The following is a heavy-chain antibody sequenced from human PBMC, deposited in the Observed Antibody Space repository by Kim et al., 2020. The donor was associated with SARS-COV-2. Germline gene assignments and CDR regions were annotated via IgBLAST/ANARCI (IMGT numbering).Heavy chain of an antibody. CDR3: VRPGVEYQLLGWFDP. V-gene: IGHV3-64D*06. D-gene: IGHD2-2*01. Sequence: GGSLRLSCSASGFTFSSYAMHWVRQAPGKGLEYVSAISSNGGSTYYADSVKGRFTISRDNSKNTLYLQMSSLRAEDTAVYYCVRPGVEYQLLGWFDPWGQGTLVTVSS. J-gene: IGHJ5*02. CDR2: ISSNGGST. CDR1: GFTFSSYA.